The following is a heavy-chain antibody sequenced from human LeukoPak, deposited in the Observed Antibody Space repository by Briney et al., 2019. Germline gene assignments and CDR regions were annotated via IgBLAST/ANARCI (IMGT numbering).Heavy chain of an antibody. J-gene: IGHJ4*02. D-gene: IGHD3-10*01. CDR2: ISSNGGSK. Sequence: GGSLRLSCSASGFTFSSYAMHWVRQAPGKGLEYVSAISSNGGSKYYADSVKGRFTISRDNSKNTLYLQLSSLRAEDTAVYYCVKGPMYYYGSGSYFDYWGQGTLVTVSS. V-gene: IGHV3-64D*06. CDR3: VKGPMYYYGSGSYFDY. CDR1: GFTFSSYA.